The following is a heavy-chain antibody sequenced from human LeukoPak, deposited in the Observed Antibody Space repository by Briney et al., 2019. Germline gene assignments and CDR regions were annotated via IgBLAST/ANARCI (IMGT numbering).Heavy chain of an antibody. Sequence: SETLSLTCTVSGGSISSYYWSWIRQPPGKGLEWIGYFYYSGSTNYNPSLKSRVTIAVDTSKNQFSLKLSAVTAADTAVYYCHFYGSGSYWGDSPFMGVWGKGTTVTVSS. CDR1: GGSISSYY. D-gene: IGHD3-10*01. CDR3: HFYGSGSYWGDSPFMGV. J-gene: IGHJ6*03. V-gene: IGHV4-59*01. CDR2: FYYSGST.